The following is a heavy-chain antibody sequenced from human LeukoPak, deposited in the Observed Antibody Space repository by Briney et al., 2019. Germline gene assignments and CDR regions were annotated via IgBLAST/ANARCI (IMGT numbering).Heavy chain of an antibody. CDR3: ARDLDTGVVTGGDYYYGMDV. D-gene: IGHD5-18*01. Sequence: GGSLRLSCAASGFTFSSYSMNWVRQAPGKGLEWVSSISSSSSYIYYADSVKGRFTISRDNARNSLYLQMNSLRAEDTAVYYCARDLDTGVVTGGDYYYGMDVWGQGTTVTVSS. CDR2: ISSSSSYI. J-gene: IGHJ6*02. V-gene: IGHV3-21*01. CDR1: GFTFSSYS.